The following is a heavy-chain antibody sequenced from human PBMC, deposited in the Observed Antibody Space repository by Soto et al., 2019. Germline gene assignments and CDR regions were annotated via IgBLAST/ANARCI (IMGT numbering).Heavy chain of an antibody. V-gene: IGHV3-48*01. D-gene: IGHD2-15*01. CDR1: AFTFRTER. CDR3: ARDQGCSGGSCYPVNRHDS. Sequence: EQARRLSWAASAFTFRTERIHGCRLAPGKGLEWVSYISSSSSTIYYADSVKGRFTISRDNAKNSLYLQMNSLRAEDMAVYYCARDQGCSGGSCYPVNRHDSWAQRTLVTVSS. J-gene: IGHJ5*01. CDR2: ISSSSSTI.